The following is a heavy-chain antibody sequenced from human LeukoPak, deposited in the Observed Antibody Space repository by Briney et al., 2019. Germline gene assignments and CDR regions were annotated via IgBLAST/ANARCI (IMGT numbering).Heavy chain of an antibody. D-gene: IGHD3-22*01. CDR1: GFTFSSYW. V-gene: IGHV3-74*01. Sequence: PGGSLRLSCATSGFTFSSYWIHWVRQAPGKGLVWVSRIYTDGSNTNYADSVKGRFTTSRDNAQNTVYLHKNSLRAETTPVYYCAREPAYYYDSSGYYYDYWGQGTLVTVSS. CDR3: AREPAYYYDSSGYYYDY. CDR2: IYTDGSNT. J-gene: IGHJ4*02.